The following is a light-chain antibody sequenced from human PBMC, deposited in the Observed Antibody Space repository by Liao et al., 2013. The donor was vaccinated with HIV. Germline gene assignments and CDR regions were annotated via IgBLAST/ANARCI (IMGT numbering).Light chain of an antibody. J-gene: IGLJ3*02. CDR1: KVGARI. CDR2: QDS. Sequence: SYELTQPPSVSVSPGQTASIPCSGEKVGARIVSWYQQRPGRSPVVVIFQDSQRPSGISERFSGSSSGDTATLTISGTQAVDEADYYCQAWDNSAVVFGGGTKLTV. V-gene: IGLV3-1*01. CDR3: QAWDNSAVV.